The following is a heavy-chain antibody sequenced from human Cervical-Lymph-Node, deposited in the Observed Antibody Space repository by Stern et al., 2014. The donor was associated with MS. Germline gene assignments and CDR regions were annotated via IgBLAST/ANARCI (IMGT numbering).Heavy chain of an antibody. CDR1: GGSINNGDYY. CDR3: ARELSGMYGMDV. J-gene: IGHJ6*02. CDR2: IYYSGAT. V-gene: IGHV4-31*03. Sequence: QLQLQESGPGLVTPSQTLSLTCTVSGGSINNGDYYWSWVRQHPGKGLEWLWYIYYSGATSYNPSLKGRLTISVDTSKRHFSLKLTAVTAADTAVYYCARELSGMYGMDVWGQGTTVTVSS. D-gene: IGHD1-1*01.